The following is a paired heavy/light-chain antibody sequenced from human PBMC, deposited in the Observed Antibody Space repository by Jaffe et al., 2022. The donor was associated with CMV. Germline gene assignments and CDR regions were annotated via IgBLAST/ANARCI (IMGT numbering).Light chain of an antibody. V-gene: IGKV1-27*01. CDR2: AAS. CDR3: QKYNSAPGFT. J-gene: IGKJ3*01. CDR1: QGISNY. Sequence: DIQMTQSPSSLSASVGDRVTITCRASQGISNYLAWYQQKPGKVPKLLIYAASTLQSGVPSRFSGSGSGTDFTLTISSLQPEDVATYYCQKYNSAPGFTFGPGTKVDIK.
Heavy chain of an antibody. V-gene: IGHV1-69*01. CDR3: ASRAGYDYSNLVEYYYGMDV. J-gene: IGHJ6*02. CDR2: IIPIFGTA. CDR1: GGTFSSYA. D-gene: IGHD4-4*01. Sequence: QVQLVQSGAEVKKPGSSVKVSCKASGGTFSSYAISWVRQAPGQGLEWMGGIIPIFGTANYAQKFQGRVTITADESTSTAYMELSSLRSEDTAVYYCASRAGYDYSNLVEYYYGMDVWGQGTTVTVSS.